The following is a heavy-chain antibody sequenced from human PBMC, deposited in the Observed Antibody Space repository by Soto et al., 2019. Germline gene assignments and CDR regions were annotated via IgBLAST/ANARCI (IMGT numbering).Heavy chain of an antibody. CDR1: GFTFSSYW. CDR3: ARGRIAVAAPFDY. V-gene: IGHV3-7*01. D-gene: IGHD6-19*01. Sequence: EVQLVESGGGLVQPGGSLRLSCAASGFTFSSYWMSWVRQAPGKGLEWVANIKQDGSEKYYVDSVKGRFTISRDNSKNTLYLQMNSLRAEDTAVYYCARGRIAVAAPFDYWGQGTLVTVSS. J-gene: IGHJ4*02. CDR2: IKQDGSEK.